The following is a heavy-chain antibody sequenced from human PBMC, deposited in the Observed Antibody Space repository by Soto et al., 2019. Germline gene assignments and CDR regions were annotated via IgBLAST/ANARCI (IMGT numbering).Heavy chain of an antibody. CDR3: ADGGEWSFNFEY. J-gene: IGHJ4*02. D-gene: IGHD3-3*01. CDR2: ITGSGDST. V-gene: IGHV3-23*01. CDR1: GFTFKSYA. Sequence: EVQLLESGGDLVQPGGSLRLSCAASGFTFKSYAVSWVRQAPGKGLEWVSVITGSGDSTYYADSVKGRFTISRDNSKNTLYLQMNNLRVEDKAVYYCADGGEWSFNFEYWGQGTLVTVSS.